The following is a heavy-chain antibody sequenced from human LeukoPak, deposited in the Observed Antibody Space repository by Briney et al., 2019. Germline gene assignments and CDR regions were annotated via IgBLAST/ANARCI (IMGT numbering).Heavy chain of an antibody. CDR1: GYTFRNYA. CDR2: VSAYNGKT. J-gene: IGHJ4*02. D-gene: IGHD4-17*01. Sequence: ASVKVSCEASGYTFRNYAIHWVRRAAGQGLKWMGWVSAYNGKTYYSQKFQGRVTMTTDTSTSTAYMELMGLRSDDSAVYYCARAVSVTTPYFDYWGQGTLVTVSS. CDR3: ARAVSVTTPYFDY. V-gene: IGHV1-18*04.